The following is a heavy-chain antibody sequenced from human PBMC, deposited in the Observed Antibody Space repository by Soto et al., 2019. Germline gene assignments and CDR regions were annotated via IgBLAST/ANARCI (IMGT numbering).Heavy chain of an antibody. J-gene: IGHJ4*02. CDR2: ISYDSSNK. Sequence: VQLLESGGGLIQPGGSLSLSCAASGFTFSYGIHWLRQAPGKGLEWVAYISYDSSNKFYGDSVKGRFTISRDNSKNTQFLQMNSLRAEDTAVYHCAKLVIGYCSGNTCDDYWGQGTLVAVSS. CDR1: GFTFSYG. CDR3: AKLVIGYCSGNTCDDY. V-gene: IGHV3-30*18. D-gene: IGHD2-15*01.